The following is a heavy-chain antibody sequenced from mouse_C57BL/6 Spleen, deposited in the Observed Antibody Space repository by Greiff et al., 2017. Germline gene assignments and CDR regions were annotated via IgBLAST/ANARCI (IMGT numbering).Heavy chain of an antibody. CDR3: AKRITTVVATGYYAMDY. D-gene: IGHD1-1*01. Sequence: VQLQQSGAELVRPGASVKLSCKASGYTFTDYYINWVKQRPGQGLEWIARIYPGSGNTYYNEKFKGKATLTAEKSSSTANMQLSRLTSEDSAVYFCAKRITTVVATGYYAMDYWGQGTSVTVSS. J-gene: IGHJ4*01. CDR2: IYPGSGNT. CDR1: GYTFTDYY. V-gene: IGHV1-76*01.